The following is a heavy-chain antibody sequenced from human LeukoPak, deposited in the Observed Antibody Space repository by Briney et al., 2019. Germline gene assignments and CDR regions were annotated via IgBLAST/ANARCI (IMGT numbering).Heavy chain of an antibody. D-gene: IGHD4-17*01. CDR1: GFTFSSYG. Sequence: GRSLRLSCSASGFTFSSYGMHWVRQAPGKGLEWVAVIWYDGSNKYYADSVKGRFTISRDNSKNTLYLQMNSLRAEDTAVYYCARVGDYGDYDYWGQGTLVTVSS. CDR2: IWYDGSNK. V-gene: IGHV3-33*01. CDR3: ARVGDYGDYDY. J-gene: IGHJ4*02.